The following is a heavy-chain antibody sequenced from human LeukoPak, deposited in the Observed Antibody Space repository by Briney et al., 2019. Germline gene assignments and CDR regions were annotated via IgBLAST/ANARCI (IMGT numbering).Heavy chain of an antibody. V-gene: IGHV4-59*01. CDR2: TNHSGST. D-gene: IGHD3-16*01. J-gene: IGHJ5*02. Sequence: SETLSLTCTVSGGSISSYYWSWIRQPPGKGLEWIGETNHSGSTNYNPSLKSRVTISVDTSKNQFSLKLSSVTAADTAVYYCARGGSYNWFDPWGQGTLVTVSS. CDR1: GGSISSYY. CDR3: ARGGSYNWFDP.